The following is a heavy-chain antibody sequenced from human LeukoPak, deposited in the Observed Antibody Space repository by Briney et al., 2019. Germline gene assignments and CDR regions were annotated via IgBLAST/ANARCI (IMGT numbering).Heavy chain of an antibody. CDR3: ARGRDHAFDI. V-gene: IGHV3-48*01. CDR2: SSASSSDV. CDR1: GLAFSSSA. Sequence: GESLKISCAASGLAFSSSAMNWVRQTPGKGPEWLSYSSASSSDVYYADSVKGRFTISRDNAKSSLYLQMNSLTAEDTAIYFCARGRDHAFDIWGQGTRVTVSS. J-gene: IGHJ3*02.